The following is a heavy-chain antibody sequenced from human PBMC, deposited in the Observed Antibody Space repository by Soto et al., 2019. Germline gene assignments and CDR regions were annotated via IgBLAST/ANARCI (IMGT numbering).Heavy chain of an antibody. Sequence: SETLSLSCGVSGGSVRGYYWSWMRQPPGKGLEWIGEINHIGFTNYNPSLKSRVTISRDTSTNQFSLKLTSVTVADSAVYYCARATVKVGATLFDYWGQGTLVTVSS. CDR1: GGSVRGYY. D-gene: IGHD1-26*01. CDR3: ARATVKVGATLFDY. CDR2: INHIGFT. J-gene: IGHJ4*02. V-gene: IGHV4-34*01.